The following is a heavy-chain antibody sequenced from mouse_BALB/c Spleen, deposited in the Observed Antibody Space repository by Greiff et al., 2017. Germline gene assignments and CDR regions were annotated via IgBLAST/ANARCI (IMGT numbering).Heavy chain of an antibody. CDR2: IRLKSNNYAT. V-gene: IGHV6-6*02. CDR1: GFTFSNYW. CDR3: TRRAELRSLYFDV. D-gene: IGHD1-1*01. Sequence: EVKLQESGGGLVQPGGSMKLSCVASGFTFSNYWMNWVRQSPEKGLEWVAEIRLKSNNYATHYAESVKGRFTISRDDSKSSVYLQMNNLRAEDTGIYYCTRRAELRSLYFDVWGAGTTVTVSS. J-gene: IGHJ1*01.